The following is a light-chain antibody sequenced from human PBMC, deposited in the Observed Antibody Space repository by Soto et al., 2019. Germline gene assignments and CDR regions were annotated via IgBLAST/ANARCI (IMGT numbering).Light chain of an antibody. Sequence: EMVMTQSPATLSVSPGERVTLSCRASESVHRNLAWYQQKPGQGPSLLIYYASTRATGVPDRFTGSGSGTEFTLTISSLQSEDFATYYCQQANSFPLTFGGGTKVEIK. CDR1: ESVHRN. J-gene: IGKJ4*01. CDR2: YAS. CDR3: QQANSFPLT. V-gene: IGKV3-15*01.